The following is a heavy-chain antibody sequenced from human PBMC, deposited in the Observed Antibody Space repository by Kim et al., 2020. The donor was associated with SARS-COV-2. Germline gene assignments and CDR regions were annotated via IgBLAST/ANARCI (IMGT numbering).Heavy chain of an antibody. CDR1: GGSFSGYY. V-gene: IGHV4-34*01. Sequence: SETLSLTCTVSGGSFSGYYWSWIRQPPGKWLEWIGEIYHSGSTNYNPSLKSRVTISVDTAKNQFSLKLSSVTAAYTAVYYCARGSKQLVIWDYYYYIDVWGKGTTVTVSS. CDR3: ARGSKQLVIWDYYYYIDV. CDR2: IYHSGST. J-gene: IGHJ6*03. D-gene: IGHD6-6*01.